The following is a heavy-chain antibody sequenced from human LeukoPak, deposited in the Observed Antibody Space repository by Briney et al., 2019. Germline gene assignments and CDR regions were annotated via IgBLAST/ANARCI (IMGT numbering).Heavy chain of an antibody. CDR2: IYYSGST. CDR3: ARDLDSSGRYFDY. V-gene: IGHV4-31*03. Sequence: SETLSLTCTVSGGSISSGGYYWSWIRQHPGKGLEWIEYIYYSGSTYYNPSLKSRVTISVDTSKNQFSLKLSSVTAADTAVYYCARDLDSSGRYFDYWGQGTLVTVSS. D-gene: IGHD3-22*01. J-gene: IGHJ4*02. CDR1: GGSISSGGYY.